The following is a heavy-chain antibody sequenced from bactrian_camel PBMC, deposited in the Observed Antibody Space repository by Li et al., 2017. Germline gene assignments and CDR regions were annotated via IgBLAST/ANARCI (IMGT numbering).Heavy chain of an antibody. J-gene: IGHJ4*01. CDR2: INSSGGGT. CDR1: GFTASSHC. V-gene: IGHV3S1*01. Sequence: HVQLVESGGGLVQPGGSLTLSCVASGFTASSHCMAWFRQAPGKEREGVATINSSGGGTYYASSVKGRFTISRDNAKNTLYLQLNSLKTEDTAMYFCSSLYNRYWGQGTQVTVS. CDR3: SSLYNRY.